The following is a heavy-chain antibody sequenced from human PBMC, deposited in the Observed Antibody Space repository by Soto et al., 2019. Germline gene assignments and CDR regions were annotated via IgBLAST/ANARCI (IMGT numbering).Heavy chain of an antibody. CDR3: ARVPSRTSHYFDS. Sequence: PXGSLRLSCAASGFTVSSNYMSWVRQAPGKGLDWVSVIYSGGSTYYADSVKGRFTISRDNSKNTLYLQMNSLRAEDTAVYYCARVPSRTSHYFDSWGQGTLVTVSS. V-gene: IGHV3-53*01. J-gene: IGHJ4*02. CDR1: GFTVSSNY. D-gene: IGHD3-3*01. CDR2: IYSGGST.